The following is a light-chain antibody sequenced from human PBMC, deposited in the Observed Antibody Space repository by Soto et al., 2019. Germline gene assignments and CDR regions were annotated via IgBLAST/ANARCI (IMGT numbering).Light chain of an antibody. CDR1: SSDVGGYNY. Sequence: QSALTQPASVYGSPGQSITISCTGTSSDVGGYNYVSWYQHHPGKAPKLMIYDVSNRPSGVSNRFSGSKSGNTASLTISGFQPEDEADYYCSSYTTSNTRQIVFGTGTKVTVL. J-gene: IGLJ1*01. CDR3: SSYTTSNTRQIV. CDR2: DVS. V-gene: IGLV2-14*03.